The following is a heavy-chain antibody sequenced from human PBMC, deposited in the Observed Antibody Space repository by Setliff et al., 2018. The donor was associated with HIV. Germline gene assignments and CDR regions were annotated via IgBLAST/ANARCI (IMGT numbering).Heavy chain of an antibody. V-gene: IGHV4-59*01. Sequence: SETLSLTCTVSGDSINNYYWSWIRQPPGKGLEWIGYVYSTGSTNSKSSLKSRVTISVDTSKNQFSLKLSSVTAADTAVYYCARGRSGSSYEFDYWGQGTLVTVSS. D-gene: IGHD1-26*01. CDR1: GDSINNYY. J-gene: IGHJ4*02. CDR2: VYSTGST. CDR3: ARGRSGSSYEFDY.